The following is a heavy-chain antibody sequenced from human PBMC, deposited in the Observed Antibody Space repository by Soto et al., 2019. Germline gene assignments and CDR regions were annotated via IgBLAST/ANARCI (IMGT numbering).Heavy chain of an antibody. J-gene: IGHJ4*02. CDR3: ARDRPKIPSALGNFDY. CDR2: INPMFGTT. D-gene: IGHD6-6*01. CDR1: GGTFTSYA. V-gene: IGHV1-69*05. Sequence: GASVKVSCKPSGGTFTSYAISWVRQAPGQGLGWMGGINPMFGTTNYTQEFQGRVTMTRDASTSTVYMELSSLRSEDTAVYYCARDRPKIPSALGNFDYWGQGTLVTVSS.